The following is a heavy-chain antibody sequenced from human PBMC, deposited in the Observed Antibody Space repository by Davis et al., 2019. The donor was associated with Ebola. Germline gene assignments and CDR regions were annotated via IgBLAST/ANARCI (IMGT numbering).Heavy chain of an antibody. J-gene: IGHJ4*02. CDR1: GVSFNDYY. V-gene: IGHV4-34*01. Sequence: SETLSLTCTVSGVSFNDYYWAWIRQPPGKGLEWIGEAYHTGSANYIPSLKSRVTMSADTSNNNFSMKMTSVTAADTAMYSCARRSYSSTYYFDYWGQGSLVIVSS. D-gene: IGHD3-10*01. CDR3: ARRSYSSTYYFDY. CDR2: AYHTGSA.